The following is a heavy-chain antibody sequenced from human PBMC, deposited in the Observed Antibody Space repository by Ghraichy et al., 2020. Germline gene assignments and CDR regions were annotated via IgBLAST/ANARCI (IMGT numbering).Heavy chain of an antibody. CDR3: ARSRSNWGWFDAFDI. Sequence: SLNISCAVSGGSISSGGYSWSWIRQPPGKGLEWIGYIYHSGSTYYNPSLKSRVTISVDRSKNQFSLKLSSVTAADTAVYYCARSRSNWGWFDAFDIWGQGTMVTVSS. V-gene: IGHV4-30-2*01. CDR2: IYHSGST. J-gene: IGHJ3*02. CDR1: GGSISSGGYS. D-gene: IGHD7-27*01.